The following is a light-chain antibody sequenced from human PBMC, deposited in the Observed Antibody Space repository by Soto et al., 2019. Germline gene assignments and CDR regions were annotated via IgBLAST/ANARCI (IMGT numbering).Light chain of an antibody. CDR1: QGISSY. Sequence: DIQLTQSPSFLSASVGDRVTITCRASQGISSYLAWYQQKPGKAPKLLIYAASTSQSGVPSRFSGSGSGTEFTLTISSLQPEDFATYYCQQLNSYLPLTFGGGTKVEIK. J-gene: IGKJ4*01. V-gene: IGKV1-9*01. CDR2: AAS. CDR3: QQLNSYLPLT.